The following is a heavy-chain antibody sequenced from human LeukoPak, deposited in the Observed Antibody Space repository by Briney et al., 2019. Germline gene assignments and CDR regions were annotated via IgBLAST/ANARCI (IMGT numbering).Heavy chain of an antibody. CDR3: ARDPFWSGYYN. V-gene: IGHV4-34*01. CDR1: GGSFSGYY. Sequence: SETLSLTCAVYGGSFSGYYWSWIRQPPGKGLEWIGEINHSGSTNYNPSLKSRVTISVDTSKNQFSLKLSSVTAADTAVYYCARDPFWSGYYNWGQGTLVTVSS. D-gene: IGHD3-3*01. J-gene: IGHJ4*02. CDR2: INHSGST.